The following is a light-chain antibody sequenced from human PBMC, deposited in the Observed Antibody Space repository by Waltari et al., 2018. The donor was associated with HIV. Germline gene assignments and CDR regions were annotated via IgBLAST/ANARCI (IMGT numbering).Light chain of an antibody. CDR2: AAS. V-gene: IGKV1-6*01. J-gene: IGKJ1*01. Sequence: ALQLTQSPSSLSASVGESVTITCRSGRDIKNDLGWYQQRPGAAPRLLIFAASRLQSRVSSRFSGSGSGTEFTLTISSLQPEDFATYYCFQNYFYPRTFGQGTRVEV. CDR3: FQNYFYPRT. CDR1: RDIKND.